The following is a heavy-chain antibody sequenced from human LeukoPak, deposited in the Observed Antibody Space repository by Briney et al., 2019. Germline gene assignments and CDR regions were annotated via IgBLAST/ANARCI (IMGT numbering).Heavy chain of an antibody. CDR2: ISSSGSTK. CDR1: GFRFNTYE. J-gene: IGHJ4*02. D-gene: IGHD5-18*01. Sequence: GGSLRLSCAASGFRFNTYEMNWVRQAPGKGLELLSYISSSGSTKYYANSMKGRFTISRDNTGNSLYLQMNRLRAEDTAIYYCAGIYSYVHRPTEYRGQGILVTVSS. CDR3: AGIYSYVHRPTEY. V-gene: IGHV3-48*03.